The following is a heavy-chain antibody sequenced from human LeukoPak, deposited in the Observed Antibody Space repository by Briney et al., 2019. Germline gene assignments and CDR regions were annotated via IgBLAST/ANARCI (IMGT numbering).Heavy chain of an antibody. CDR1: GGTFGGYA. Sequence: SVKVSCKASGGTFGGYAIDWVRQAPGQGLQWVGGIIPMIGTTNFAQKFQGRVTITADASTSTAYMELNSLTSEDTAVYYCARDRAIPKADVFDIWGQGTMVTISS. J-gene: IGHJ3*02. CDR3: ARDRAIPKADVFDI. CDR2: IIPMIGTT. V-gene: IGHV1-69*01.